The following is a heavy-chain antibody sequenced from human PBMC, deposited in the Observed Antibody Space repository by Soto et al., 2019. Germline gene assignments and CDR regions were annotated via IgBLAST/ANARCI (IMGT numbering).Heavy chain of an antibody. CDR1: GGSISSYY. V-gene: IGHV4-59*01. CDR2: IYYSGST. Sequence: SETLSLTCTVSGGSISSYYWSWIRQPPGKGLEWIGYIYYSGSTNYNPSLKSRVTISVDTSKNQFSLKLSSVTAADTAVYYCAREMEGGYNWFDPWGQGTLVTVSS. D-gene: IGHD3-16*01. CDR3: AREMEGGYNWFDP. J-gene: IGHJ5*02.